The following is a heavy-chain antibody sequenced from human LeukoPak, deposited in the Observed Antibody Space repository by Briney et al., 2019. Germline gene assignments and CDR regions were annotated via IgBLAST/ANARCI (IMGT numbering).Heavy chain of an antibody. V-gene: IGHV3-30-3*01. CDR2: ISYDGSNK. Sequence: PGGSLRLSCAASGFTFSSYAMHWVRQAPGKGLEWVAVISYDGSNKYYADSVMGRFTISRDNSKNTLYLQMNSLRAEDTAVYYCARSGGLDYWGQGTLVTVSS. CDR3: ARSGGLDY. CDR1: GFTFSSYA. D-gene: IGHD2-15*01. J-gene: IGHJ4*02.